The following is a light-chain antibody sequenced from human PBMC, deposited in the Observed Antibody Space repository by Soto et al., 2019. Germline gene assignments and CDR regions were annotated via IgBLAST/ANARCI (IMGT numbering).Light chain of an antibody. V-gene: IGKV3-20*01. J-gene: IGKJ1*01. Sequence: EIVLSQSRGAVSLSPGERATLSCRASQSVSSSYLAWYQQKPGQAPRLLIYGASSRATGIPDRFSGSGSGTEFTLTISSLQPDDFATYYCQHYNSYSEAFGQRTKADIK. CDR1: QSVSSSY. CDR2: GAS. CDR3: QHYNSYSEA.